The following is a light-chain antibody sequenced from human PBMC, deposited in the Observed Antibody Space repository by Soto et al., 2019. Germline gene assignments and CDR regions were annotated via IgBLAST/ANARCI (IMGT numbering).Light chain of an antibody. V-gene: IGKV1-5*03. J-gene: IGKJ1*01. CDR2: EAS. Sequence: DIQMTQTPSTLSASIGDRVTITCRASQSISNRLAWYQQTPGKAPKLLIFEASTSQSGVSSSFSGSGSGTEFTLTISSLQPGDFATYYCQQYYNYPLTFAQGTKVDIK. CDR3: QQYYNYPLT. CDR1: QSISNR.